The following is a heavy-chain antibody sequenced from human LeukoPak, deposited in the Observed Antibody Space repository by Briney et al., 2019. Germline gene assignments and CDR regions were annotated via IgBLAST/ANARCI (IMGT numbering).Heavy chain of an antibody. CDR3: ARETLSITMVRGVTLPFDY. CDR2: INPNSGGT. CDR1: GYTFTGYY. Sequence: VASVKVSCKASGYTFTGYYMHWVRQAPGQGLEWMGWINPNSGGTNYAQKFQGRVTMTRDTSISTAYMELSRLRSDDTAVYYCARETLSITMVRGVTLPFDYWGQGTLVTVSS. V-gene: IGHV1-2*02. J-gene: IGHJ4*02. D-gene: IGHD3-10*01.